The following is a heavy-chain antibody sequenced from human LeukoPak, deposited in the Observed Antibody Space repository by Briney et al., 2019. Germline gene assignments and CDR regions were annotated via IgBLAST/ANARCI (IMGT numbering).Heavy chain of an antibody. J-gene: IGHJ4*02. CDR3: ARHGPYTSGTYSFDY. CDR1: GASISSYY. D-gene: IGHD3-10*01. Sequence: SETLSLTCIVSGASISSYYWSWIRQPPGKGLEWIVYIYYSGSTNYNPSLKSRLTISVDTSKNQFSLKLSSVTAADAALYYCARHGPYTSGTYSFDYWGQGAQVTVSS. CDR2: IYYSGST. V-gene: IGHV4-59*08.